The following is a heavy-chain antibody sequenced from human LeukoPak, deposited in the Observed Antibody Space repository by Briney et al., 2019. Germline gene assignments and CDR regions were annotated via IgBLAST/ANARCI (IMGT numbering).Heavy chain of an antibody. CDR2: ISGRGVST. Sequence: GGSLRLSCAASGFNFSTYAMSWVRQAPGKGLEWVSAISGRGVSTSYADSVRGRFTISRDNSQNTLYLQMNSLRAEDTAVYYCAKAASGNWNDVSDYWGQGTLVTVSS. J-gene: IGHJ4*02. D-gene: IGHD1-20*01. CDR1: GFNFSTYA. CDR3: AKAASGNWNDVSDY. V-gene: IGHV3-23*01.